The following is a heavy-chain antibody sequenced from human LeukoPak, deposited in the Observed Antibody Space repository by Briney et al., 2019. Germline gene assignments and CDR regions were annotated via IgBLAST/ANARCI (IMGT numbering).Heavy chain of an antibody. J-gene: IGHJ4*02. Sequence: AGSLTLSCTVSGFTFSSYWMTWVRQVPGKGLQWVANINQDGREKYYMDSMKGRLNISRDNTENSVFLQLTSLRPEDTGIYFCAKGRDYGDFWGQGTLVAVSS. CDR3: AKGRDYGDF. CDR1: GFTFSSYW. V-gene: IGHV3-7*01. CDR2: INQDGREK.